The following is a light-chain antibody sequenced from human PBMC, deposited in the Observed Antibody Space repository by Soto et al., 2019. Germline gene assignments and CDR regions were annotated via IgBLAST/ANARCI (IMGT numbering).Light chain of an antibody. J-gene: IGKJ3*01. V-gene: IGKV3-20*01. CDR2: ATS. CDR3: QQYGGSPPLT. Sequence: EIVLTQSPGALSLSPGERATLSCRASQSVTNNYLAWYQQKPGQAPRLLIYATSKRVTGIPDRFRGSGSGTEFTLTISRLEPEDFAVYYCQQYGGSPPLTFDPGTKVDVK. CDR1: QSVTNNY.